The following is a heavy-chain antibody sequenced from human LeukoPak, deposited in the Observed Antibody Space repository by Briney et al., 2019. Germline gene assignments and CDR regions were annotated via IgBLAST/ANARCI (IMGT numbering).Heavy chain of an antibody. V-gene: IGHV3-48*03. Sequence: GGSLRLSCAASGFTFSNYEMNWVRQAPGKGLEWVSYISSSGTTIYYADSVKGRFTISRDNAKNTLYLQMNSLRAEDTAVYYSAKRGPGSPQSGKYYFDYWGQGTLVTVTA. CDR3: AKRGPGSPQSGKYYFDY. D-gene: IGHD3-10*01. CDR1: GFTFSNYE. J-gene: IGHJ4*02. CDR2: ISSSGTTI.